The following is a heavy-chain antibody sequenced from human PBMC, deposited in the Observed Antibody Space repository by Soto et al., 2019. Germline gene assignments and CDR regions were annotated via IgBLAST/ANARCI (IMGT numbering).Heavy chain of an antibody. CDR3: ARDGLNIVVVVAALDY. V-gene: IGHV1-3*01. D-gene: IGHD2-15*01. CDR2: INAGNGNT. Sequence: SVKVSCKASGYTFTSYAMHWVRQAPGQRLEWMGWINAGNGNTKYSQKFQGRVTITRDTSASTAYMELSSLRSEDTAVYYCARDGLNIVVVVAALDYWGQGTLVTVSS. J-gene: IGHJ4*02. CDR1: GYTFTSYA.